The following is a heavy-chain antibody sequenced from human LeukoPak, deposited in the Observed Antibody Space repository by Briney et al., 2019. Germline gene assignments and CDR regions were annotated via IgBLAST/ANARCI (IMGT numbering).Heavy chain of an antibody. V-gene: IGHV3-30-3*01. D-gene: IGHD6-13*01. CDR2: ISYDGSNK. J-gene: IGHJ6*02. CDR1: GFTFSSYA. Sequence: GRSLRLSCAASGFTFSSYAMHWVRQAPGKGLEWVAVISYDGSNKYYADSVKGRFTISRDNSKNTLYLQMNSLRAEDTAVYYCASKGYSSSWSRQYYYYGMDVWGQGTTVTVSS. CDR3: ASKGYSSSWSRQYYYYGMDV.